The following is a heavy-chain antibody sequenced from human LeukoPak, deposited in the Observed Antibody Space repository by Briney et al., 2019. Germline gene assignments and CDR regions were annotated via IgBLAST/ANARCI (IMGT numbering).Heavy chain of an antibody. CDR1: GFTFSDYY. D-gene: IGHD2-15*01. CDR2: ISSSGSTI. CDR3: AKGVVAGRHAFDI. J-gene: IGHJ3*02. Sequence: GGSLRLSCAASGFTFSDYYMSWIRQAPGKGLEWVSYISSSGSTIYYADSVKGRFTISRDNAKNSLFLQMNSLRAEDTAVYYCAKGVVAGRHAFDIWGQGTMVTVSS. V-gene: IGHV3-11*04.